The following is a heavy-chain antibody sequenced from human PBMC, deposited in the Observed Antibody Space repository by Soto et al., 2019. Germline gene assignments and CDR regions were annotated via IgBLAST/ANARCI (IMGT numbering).Heavy chain of an antibody. D-gene: IGHD3-22*01. Sequence: PSETLSLTCTVSGGSISSYYWSWIRQPPGKGLEWIGYIYYSGSTNYNPSLKSRVTISVDTSKNQFSLKLSSVTAADTAVYYCARDTSDSTLDYWGQGTLVTVSS. CDR1: GGSISSYY. J-gene: IGHJ4*02. CDR3: ARDTSDSTLDY. CDR2: IYYSGST. V-gene: IGHV4-59*01.